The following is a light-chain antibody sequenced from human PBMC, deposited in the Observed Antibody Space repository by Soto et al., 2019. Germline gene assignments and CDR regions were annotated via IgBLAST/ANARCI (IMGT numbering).Light chain of an antibody. CDR1: QTISXY. CDR2: AAS. Sequence: DIQMTQSPSSLSASVGDRVTITCXASQTISXYLNWYHQKPGKAPKLLIFAASSLHTGAPSRFSGSGSGTDFTLTISSLQPEDFATYYCQQSYSTPNTFGQGTKLEIK. CDR3: QQSYSTPNT. V-gene: IGKV1-39*01. J-gene: IGKJ2*01.